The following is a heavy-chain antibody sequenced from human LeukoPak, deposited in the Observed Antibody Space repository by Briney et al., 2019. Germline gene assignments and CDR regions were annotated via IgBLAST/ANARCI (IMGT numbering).Heavy chain of an antibody. J-gene: IGHJ6*02. D-gene: IGHD3-3*01. CDR2: ISYDGSNK. Sequence: GGSLRLSCAASGSTFSGYGMHWVRQAPGKGLEWVAVISYDGSNKYYADSVKGRFTISRDNSKNTLYLQMNSLRAEDTAVYYCAKDQGDYDFWSGYYNYYYYGMDVWGQGTTVTVSS. V-gene: IGHV3-30*18. CDR3: AKDQGDYDFWSGYYNYYYYGMDV. CDR1: GSTFSGYG.